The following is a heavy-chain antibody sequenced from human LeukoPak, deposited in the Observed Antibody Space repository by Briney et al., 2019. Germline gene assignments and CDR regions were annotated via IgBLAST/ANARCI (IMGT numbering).Heavy chain of an antibody. V-gene: IGHV3-7*03. J-gene: IGHJ6*02. CDR1: GFTFSSYW. CDR2: IKQDGSEK. D-gene: IGHD1-26*01. CDR3: ARYSGSYEVNYYYYYGMDV. Sequence: GGSLRLSCAASGFTFSSYWMSWVRQAPGKGLEWVANIKQDGSEKYYVDSVKGRFTISRDNAKNALYLQMNSLRAEDTAVYYCARYSGSYEVNYYYYYGMDVWGQGTTVTVSS.